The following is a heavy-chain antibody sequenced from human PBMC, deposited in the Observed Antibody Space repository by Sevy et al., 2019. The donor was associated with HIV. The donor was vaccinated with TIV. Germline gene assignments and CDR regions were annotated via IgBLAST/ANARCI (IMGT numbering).Heavy chain of an antibody. CDR1: GFTFSSYW. Sequence: GGSLRLSCAASGFTFSSYWMHWVRQAPGKGLVWVSRINSDGSSTSYVDSVKGRFTISRDNAKNTLYLQMNSLGAEDTAVYYCARVEPSITRTFDIWGQGTMVTVSS. CDR3: ARVEPSITRTFDI. J-gene: IGHJ3*02. CDR2: INSDGSST. V-gene: IGHV3-74*01. D-gene: IGHD3-10*01.